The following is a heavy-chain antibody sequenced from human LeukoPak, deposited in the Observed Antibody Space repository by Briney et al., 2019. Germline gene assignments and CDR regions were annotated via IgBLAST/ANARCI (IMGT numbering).Heavy chain of an antibody. D-gene: IGHD3-10*01. J-gene: IGHJ4*02. CDR1: GFSLTTNGLA. V-gene: IGHV2-5*02. CDR3: ARGGSGRSFDY. CDR2: IYWDDDK. Sequence: SGPTLVNPTQTLTLTCTFSGFSLTTNGLAVXXXXXXXXXXXXXLILIYWDDDKRYNPSLESRLTITEDTSKNQVVLTMTNMDPVDTGTYYCARGGSGRSFDYWGQGTLVTVSS.